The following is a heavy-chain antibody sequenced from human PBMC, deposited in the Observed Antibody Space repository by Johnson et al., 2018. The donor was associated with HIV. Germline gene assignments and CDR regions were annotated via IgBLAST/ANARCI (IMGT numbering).Heavy chain of an antibody. Sequence: EVQLVESGGGLVKPGGSLRLSCAASGFTFSNAWMSWVRQAPGKGLEWVSVIYSGGSTYYADSVRGRFTISRDNSKNTLYLQMSSLRAEDTAMYYCARDGESQQLPLGDAFDVWGQGTMVTVSS. J-gene: IGHJ3*01. CDR3: ARDGESQQLPLGDAFDV. CDR1: GFTFSNAW. D-gene: IGHD6-13*01. V-gene: IGHV3-66*01. CDR2: IYSGGST.